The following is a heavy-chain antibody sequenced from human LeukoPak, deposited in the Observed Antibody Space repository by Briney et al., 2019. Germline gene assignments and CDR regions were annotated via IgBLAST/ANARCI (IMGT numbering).Heavy chain of an antibody. Sequence: ASVTVSCKASGYTFTSYDINWVRQATGQGLEWMGLMNPNSGNTGYAQKFQGRVTMTGNTSISTAYMELSSLRSEDTAVYYCAIQAVTPGPYYYYYMDVWGKGTTVTVSS. V-gene: IGHV1-8*01. CDR1: GYTFTSYD. J-gene: IGHJ6*03. D-gene: IGHD4-17*01. CDR3: AIQAVTPGPYYYYYMDV. CDR2: MNPNSGNT.